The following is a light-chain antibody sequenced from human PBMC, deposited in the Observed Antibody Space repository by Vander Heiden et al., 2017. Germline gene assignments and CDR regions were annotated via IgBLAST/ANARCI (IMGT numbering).Light chain of an antibody. J-gene: IGKJ1*01. V-gene: IGKV1-39*01. Sequence: DIQMTQSPSSLSASVGDSVTITCRASQTIRSYLNWYQQTPGKAPKLLIYAASTVQSGVPSRFSGGGSGTSFTLIISRLQREDFATYYCQQSYSPPRTFGPGTTVELK. CDR1: QTIRSY. CDR3: QQSYSPPRT. CDR2: AAS.